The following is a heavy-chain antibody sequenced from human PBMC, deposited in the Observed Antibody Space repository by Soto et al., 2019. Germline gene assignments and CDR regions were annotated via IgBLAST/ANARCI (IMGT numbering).Heavy chain of an antibody. CDR1: GFTFDDYA. V-gene: IGHV3-9*01. J-gene: IGHJ4*02. D-gene: IGHD3-16*01. CDR2: ISWNSGSI. Sequence: EVQLVESGGGLVQPGRSLRLSCAASGFTFDDYAMHWVRQAPGKGLEWVSGISWNSGSIGYADSVKGRFTISRDNAKNSLYLQMNSLRAEDTALYYCAKDIWGYGLEDYWGQGTLVTVSS. CDR3: AKDIWGYGLEDY.